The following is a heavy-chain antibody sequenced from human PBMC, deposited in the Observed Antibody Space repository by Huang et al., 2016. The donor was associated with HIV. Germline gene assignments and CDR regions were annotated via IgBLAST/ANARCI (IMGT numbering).Heavy chain of an antibody. J-gene: IGHJ4*02. CDR3: ARGGILGTSWYRPFDY. CDR1: GFDFSSYA. Sequence: QVQLGESGGGVVQPEKSLRPPCAASGFDFSSYAMNWVRQATGKGTQWVAVISNDGNNMYYSDSVKGRFIISRENSKNTLYLQMNSLRGEDTAIYYCARGGILGTSWYRPFDYWGQGTLVTVSS. D-gene: IGHD6-13*01. CDR2: ISNDGNNM. V-gene: IGHV3-30-3*01.